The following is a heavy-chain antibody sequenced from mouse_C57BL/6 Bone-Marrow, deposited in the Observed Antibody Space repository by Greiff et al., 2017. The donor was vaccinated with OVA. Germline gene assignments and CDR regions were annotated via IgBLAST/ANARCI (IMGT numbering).Heavy chain of an antibody. CDR2: INPNNGGT. CDR3: SRCTSYSRPLGSFDV. CDR1: GYTFTDYY. J-gene: IGHJ1*03. D-gene: IGHD2-10*01. V-gene: IGHV1-26*01. Sequence: VQLQQSGPELVKPGASVKISCKASGYTFTDYYMNWVKQSHGKSLEWIGDINPNNGGTSYNQKFKGKATLTVDKSSSTAYMELRSLTSEDSAVSSCSRCTSYSRPLGSFDVCGTGPTVPVSS.